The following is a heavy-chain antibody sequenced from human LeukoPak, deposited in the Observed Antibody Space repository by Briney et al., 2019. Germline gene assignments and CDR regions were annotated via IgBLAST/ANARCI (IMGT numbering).Heavy chain of an antibody. D-gene: IGHD6-19*01. CDR3: TKDLMTGFSSGWYFAY. J-gene: IGHJ4*02. Sequence: GGSLRLSCAASGFTFSSYSMNWVRQAPGKGLEWVSSISSSSSYIYYADSVKGRFTISRDNSENRLFLQMNSLRPDDSALYYCTKDLMTGFSSGWYFAYWGQGTLVTVSS. CDR1: GFTFSSYS. CDR2: ISSSSSYI. V-gene: IGHV3-21*04.